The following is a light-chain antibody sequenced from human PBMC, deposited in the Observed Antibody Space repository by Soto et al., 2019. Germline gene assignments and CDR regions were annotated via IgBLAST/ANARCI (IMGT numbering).Light chain of an antibody. V-gene: IGLV1-44*01. CDR2: SHN. J-gene: IGLJ1*01. CDR1: SSNIGSNT. Sequence: QLVLTQPPSASGTPGQRVTISCSGSSSNIGSNTVNWYLQLPGTAPKLLIYSHNQRPSGVPDRFSGSKSGTSASLAISGLQSEDEADYYCAAWDDSLNGRFVFGTGTKLTVL. CDR3: AAWDDSLNGRFV.